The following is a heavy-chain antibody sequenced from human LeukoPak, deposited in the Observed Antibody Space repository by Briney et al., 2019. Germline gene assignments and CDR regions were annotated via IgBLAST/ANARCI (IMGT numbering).Heavy chain of an antibody. CDR3: ARDVSGYPY. V-gene: IGHV3-48*02. D-gene: IGHD5-12*01. CDR1: GFFISTYN. J-gene: IGHJ4*02. Sequence: GGSLRLSCVASGFFISTYNMNWVRQAPGKGLEWVSYISSSSSTIYYADSVKGRFAISRDNAQNSLYLQTNSLRDDDTAVYYCARDVSGYPYWGQGTLVTVSS. CDR2: ISSSSSTI.